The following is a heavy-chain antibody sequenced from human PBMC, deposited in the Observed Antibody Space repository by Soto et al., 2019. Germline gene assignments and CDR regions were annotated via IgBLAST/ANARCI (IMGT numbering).Heavy chain of an antibody. CDR2: IDTAVLST. D-gene: IGHD3-10*01. Sequence: EVQLVESGGGLVQPGGSLRLSCAAAGFTFSLYWMNWVRQAPGEGLVWVSRIDTAVLSTSETFYSDSVKGRFTISRDNAKDTVYLQMNSLRAEDTAIYYCVREGYGSWNRYFDYWGQGALVTVSS. V-gene: IGHV3-74*01. J-gene: IGHJ4*02. CDR1: GFTFSLYW. CDR3: VREGYGSWNRYFDY.